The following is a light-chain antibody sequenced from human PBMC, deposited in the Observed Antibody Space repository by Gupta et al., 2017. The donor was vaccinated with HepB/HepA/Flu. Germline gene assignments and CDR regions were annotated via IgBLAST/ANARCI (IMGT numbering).Light chain of an antibody. CDR2: GAS. Sequence: EIVMTQSPATLSVSPGERATLSCRASQSVSSNLAWYQQKPGQAPRLLIYGASTRATGIPARFSGSGSGTEFTLTISIRHSEDFAVYYCQQDNNWPLTFGGGTKVEIK. CDR3: QQDNNWPLT. V-gene: IGKV3-15*01. CDR1: QSVSSN. J-gene: IGKJ4*01.